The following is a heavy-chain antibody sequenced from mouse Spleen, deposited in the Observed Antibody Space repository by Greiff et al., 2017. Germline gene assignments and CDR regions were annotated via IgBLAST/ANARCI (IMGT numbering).Heavy chain of an antibody. V-gene: IGHV5-17*01. J-gene: IGHJ2*01. CDR3: ARVFYSYYFDY. D-gene: IGHD2-1*01. Sequence: EVKLMESGGGLVKPGGSLKLSCAASGFTFSDYGMHWVRQAPEKGLEWVAYVSSGSSTIYYADTVKGRFTISRDNAKNTLFLQMTSLRSEDTAMYYCARVFYSYYFDYWGQGTTLTVSS. CDR2: VSSGSSTI. CDR1: GFTFSDYG.